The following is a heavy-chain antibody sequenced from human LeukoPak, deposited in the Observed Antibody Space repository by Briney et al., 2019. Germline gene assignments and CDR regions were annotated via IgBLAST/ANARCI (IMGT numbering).Heavy chain of an antibody. D-gene: IGHD4-17*01. CDR3: TAHTNGDYRPDAFDI. V-gene: IGHV1-18*01. CDR2: ISAYNGNT. CDR1: GYTFTSYG. Sequence: ASVKVSCKASGYTFTSYGISWVRQAPGQGLEWVGWISAYNGNTNYAQKLQGRVTMTTDTSTSTAYMELRSLRSDDTAVYYCTAHTNGDYRPDAFDIWGQGTMVTVSS. J-gene: IGHJ3*02.